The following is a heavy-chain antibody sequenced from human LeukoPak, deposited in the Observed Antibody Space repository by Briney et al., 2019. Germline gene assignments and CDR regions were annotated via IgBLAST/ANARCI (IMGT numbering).Heavy chain of an antibody. CDR3: AKDPNLPGIAAAEERIDY. D-gene: IGHD6-13*01. J-gene: IGHJ4*02. Sequence: PGGSLRLSCAASGFTFSSYAMSWVRQAPGKGLEWVSAISGSGGSTYYADSVKGRFTISRDNSKNTLYLQMNSLRAEDTAVYYCAKDPNLPGIAAAEERIDYWGQGTLVTVSS. CDR2: ISGSGGST. CDR1: GFTFSSYA. V-gene: IGHV3-23*01.